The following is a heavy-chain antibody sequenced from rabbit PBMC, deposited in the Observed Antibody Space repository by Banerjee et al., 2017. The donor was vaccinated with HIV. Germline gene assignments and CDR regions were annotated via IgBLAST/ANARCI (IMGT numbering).Heavy chain of an antibody. D-gene: IGHD8-1*01. Sequence: QSLEESGGDLVKPGGSLTLTCTASGFSFNDNYWICWVRQAPVTGLEWIACINAADDSKICYASWAKGRFTISKTSSTTVTLQMTSLTAADTATYFCARDLGGSSDLWGPGTLVTDS. V-gene: IGHV1S40*01. CDR1: GFSFNDNYW. CDR2: INAADDSKI. CDR3: ARDLGGSSDL. J-gene: IGHJ4*01.